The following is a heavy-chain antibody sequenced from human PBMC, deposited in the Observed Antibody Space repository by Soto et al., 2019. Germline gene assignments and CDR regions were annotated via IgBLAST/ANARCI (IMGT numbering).Heavy chain of an antibody. CDR3: ARDRGGLRLGHYGMDV. CDR2: IYYSGST. V-gene: IGHV4-30-4*01. CDR1: GGSISSGDYY. J-gene: IGHJ6*02. D-gene: IGHD3-10*01. Sequence: NPSETLSLTCTVSGGSISSGDYYWSWIRQPPGRGLEWIGHIYYSGSTYYNPSLKSRLTISLDTSKNQFSLNLSSVAAADTAVYYCARDRGGLRLGHYGMDVWGQGTTVTVSS.